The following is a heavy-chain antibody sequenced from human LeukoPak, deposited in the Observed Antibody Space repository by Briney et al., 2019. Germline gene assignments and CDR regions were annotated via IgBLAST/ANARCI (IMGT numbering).Heavy chain of an antibody. CDR1: GSTFSNAW. CDR3: TTDRYGSSSWDY. CDR2: IKSKTDGGTT. D-gene: IGHD6-13*01. V-gene: IGHV3-15*01. J-gene: IGHJ4*02. Sequence: GSLRLSCAASGSTFSNAWMSWVRQAPGKGLEWVGRIKSKTDGGTTDYAAPVKGRFTISRDDSKNTLYLQMNSLKTEDTAVYYCTTDRYGSSSWDYWGQGTLVTVSS.